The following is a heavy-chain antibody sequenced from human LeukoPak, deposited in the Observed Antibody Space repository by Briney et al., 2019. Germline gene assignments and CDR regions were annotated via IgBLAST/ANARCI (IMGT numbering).Heavy chain of an antibody. V-gene: IGHV4-39*01. J-gene: IGHJ4*02. CDR2: IYYSGST. D-gene: IGHD2-21*02. CDR3: ASFRGSAVTG. Sequence: SETLSLTCTVSGGSISSSSYYWGWIRQPPGKGLEWIGSIYYSGSTYYNPSLKSRVTISVDTSKNQFSLKLSSVTAADTAVYYCASFRGSAVTGWGQGTLVTVSS. CDR1: GGSISSSSYY.